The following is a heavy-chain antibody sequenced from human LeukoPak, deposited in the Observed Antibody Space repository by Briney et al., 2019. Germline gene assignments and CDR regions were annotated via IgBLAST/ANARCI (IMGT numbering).Heavy chain of an antibody. Sequence: SETLSLTCAVYGGSFSGYYWSWIRQPPGKGLEWIGEINHSGSTNYNPSLKSRVTISVDTSKNQFSLKLSSVTAADTAVYCCARLTAANYYYYGMDVWGQGTTVTVSS. CDR1: GGSFSGYY. D-gene: IGHD3-9*01. CDR2: INHSGST. CDR3: ARLTAANYYYYGMDV. J-gene: IGHJ6*02. V-gene: IGHV4-34*01.